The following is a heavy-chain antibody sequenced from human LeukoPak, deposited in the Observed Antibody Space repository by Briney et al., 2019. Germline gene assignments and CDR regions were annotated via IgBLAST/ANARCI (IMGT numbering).Heavy chain of an antibody. Sequence: GGSLRLSCAASGFTFSSSTMNWVRQAPGKGLEWVSAITRSSCYIYYTDSVKGRFTLSRDNAKSSVYLQMNSLRVEDTAVYYCATAPPPNHWGQGTLVTVSS. D-gene: IGHD4/OR15-4a*01. J-gene: IGHJ1*01. CDR3: ATAPPPNH. V-gene: IGHV3-21*01. CDR2: ITRSSCYI. CDR1: GFTFSSST.